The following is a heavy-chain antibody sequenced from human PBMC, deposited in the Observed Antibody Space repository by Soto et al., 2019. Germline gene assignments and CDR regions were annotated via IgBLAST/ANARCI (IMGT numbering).Heavy chain of an antibody. V-gene: IGHV4-31*11. J-gene: IGHJ4*02. D-gene: IGHD3-22*01. CDR1: GGSISIGGYS. CDR2: IYYSGST. Sequence: SETLSLTCAVSGGSISIGGYSWSWIRQHPGKGLEWIGYIYYSGSTYYNPSLKSRVTISVDTSKNQFSLKLSSVTAADTAVYYCARERDYYDSSGYTHFDYWGQGTLVTVS. CDR3: ARERDYYDSSGYTHFDY.